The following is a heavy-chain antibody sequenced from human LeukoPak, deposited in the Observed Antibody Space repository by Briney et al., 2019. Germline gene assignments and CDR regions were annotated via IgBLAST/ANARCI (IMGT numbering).Heavy chain of an antibody. D-gene: IGHD6-13*01. CDR3: ARGARDSSSWFGRFDY. Sequence: GGSLRLSCAASGFTFSSYSMNWVRQAPGKGLEWVSSISSSSSYIYYADSVKGRFTISRDNAKNSLYLQMNSLRAEDTAVYYCARGARDSSSWFGRFDYWGQGTLVTVSS. CDR2: ISSSSSYI. CDR1: GFTFSSYS. J-gene: IGHJ4*02. V-gene: IGHV3-21*01.